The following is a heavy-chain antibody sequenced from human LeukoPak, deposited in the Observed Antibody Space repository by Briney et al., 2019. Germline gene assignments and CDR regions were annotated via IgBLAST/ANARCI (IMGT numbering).Heavy chain of an antibody. CDR3: ARHPGRDGNNFAFDI. J-gene: IGHJ3*02. CDR1: GYSFTSYW. D-gene: IGHD2-15*01. Sequence: GESLKISCRGSGYSFTSYWIGWVRQMPGKGLEWMGIIYPGDSDTRYSPSFQGQVTISADKSISTAYLQWSSLKASDTAMYYCARHPGRDGNNFAFDIWGQGTMVTVSS. V-gene: IGHV5-51*01. CDR2: IYPGDSDT.